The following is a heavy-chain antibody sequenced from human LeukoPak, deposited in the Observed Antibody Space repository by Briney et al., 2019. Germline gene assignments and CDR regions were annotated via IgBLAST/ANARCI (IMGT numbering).Heavy chain of an antibody. CDR1: GGTFSSYA. J-gene: IGHJ5*02. V-gene: IGHV1-69*05. CDR2: IIPIFGTA. D-gene: IGHD3-22*01. Sequence: SVKVSCKASGGTFSSYAISWVRQAPGQGLEWRGRIIPIFGTANYAQKCQGRVTITTDESTSTAYMELSSLRSEDTAVYYCARNYYYDSSGPSGDNWFDLWGQGTLVTVSS. CDR3: ARNYYYDSSGPSGDNWFDL.